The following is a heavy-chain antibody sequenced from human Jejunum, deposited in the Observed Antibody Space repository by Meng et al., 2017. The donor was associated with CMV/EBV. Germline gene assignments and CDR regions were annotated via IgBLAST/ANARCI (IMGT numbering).Heavy chain of an antibody. CDR2: INSDGSTT. Sequence: VSLSTYWMHWVRQAPGKGLVWVSRINSDGSTTNYADSVKGRFTISRDNAKNTLYLQMNSLRAEDTAVYYCARGKFQSVGIVYSYFDPWGQGALVTVSS. CDR1: VSLSTYW. J-gene: IGHJ5*02. CDR3: ARGKFQSVGIVYSYFDP. V-gene: IGHV3-74*01. D-gene: IGHD5-18*01.